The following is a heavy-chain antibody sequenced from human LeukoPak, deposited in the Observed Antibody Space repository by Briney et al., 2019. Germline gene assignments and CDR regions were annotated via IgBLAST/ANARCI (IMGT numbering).Heavy chain of an antibody. CDR2: IRKKANCYAT. V-gene: IGHV3-73*01. CDR1: GFTFSGSA. CDR3: TRSLTD. Sequence: GGSPKLSCVASGFTFSGSAKHCVSQASGKGLEWVGLIRKKANCYATAYAASVKGMFTISRDDSKNTAYLQMNSLKTEDTAVYYCTRSLTDWGQGTLVTVSS. J-gene: IGHJ4*02. D-gene: IGHD1-20*01.